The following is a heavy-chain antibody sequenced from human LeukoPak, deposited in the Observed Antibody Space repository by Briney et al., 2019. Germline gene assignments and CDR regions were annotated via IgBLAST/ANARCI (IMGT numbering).Heavy chain of an antibody. CDR3: ARDGDNCSGGSCYLRYYYYYGMDV. CDR1: GYTFTSYG. Sequence: ASVKVSCKASGYTFTSYGISWVRQAPGQGLEWMGWISAYNGNTNYAQKLQGRVTMTTDTSTSTAYMELRGLRSDDAAVYYCARDGDNCSGGSCYLRYYYYYGMDVWGQGTTVTVSS. J-gene: IGHJ6*02. CDR2: ISAYNGNT. D-gene: IGHD2-15*01. V-gene: IGHV1-18*01.